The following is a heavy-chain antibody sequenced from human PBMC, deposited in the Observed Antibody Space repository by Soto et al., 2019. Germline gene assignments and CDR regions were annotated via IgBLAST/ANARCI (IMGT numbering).Heavy chain of an antibody. J-gene: IGHJ6*02. V-gene: IGHV3-23*01. Sequence: GGSLRLSCEASGFTFSNFPMIWVRQAPGKGLESISSISGSDGRTYYGDSVKGRFTISRDNSKNTLYLQMSSLRVEDTAIYYCAKVLSLVESYWYGMDVWGQGTTVTVSS. CDR3: AKVLSLVESYWYGMDV. D-gene: IGHD3-9*01. CDR1: GFTFSNFP. CDR2: ISGSDGRT.